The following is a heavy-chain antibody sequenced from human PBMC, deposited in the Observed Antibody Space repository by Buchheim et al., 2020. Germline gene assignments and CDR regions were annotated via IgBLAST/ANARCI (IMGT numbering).Heavy chain of an antibody. J-gene: IGHJ5*02. V-gene: IGHV3-73*01. Sequence: EVQLVESGGGLVQPGGSLKLSCAASGFTFSGSAMHWVRQASGKGLEWVGRIRSKANSYATAYAASVKGRVTISRDDSKNTAYLQMNSLKTEDTAVYYCTRLVWFGASNWFDPWGQGTL. CDR2: IRSKANSYAT. CDR1: GFTFSGSA. D-gene: IGHD3-10*01. CDR3: TRLVWFGASNWFDP.